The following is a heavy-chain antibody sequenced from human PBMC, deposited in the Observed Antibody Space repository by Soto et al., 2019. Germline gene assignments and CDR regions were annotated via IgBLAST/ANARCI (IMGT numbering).Heavy chain of an antibody. J-gene: IGHJ4*02. V-gene: IGHV1-18*01. Sequence: ASVKVSCKASGYTFTSYGISWVRQAPEQGLDWMGWISAYNGNTNYAQKLQGRVTMTTDTSMSTAYMELRSLRSDDTAVYYCARGGMITFGEVIDPDYWGQGTLVTVSS. CDR1: GYTFTSYG. CDR3: ARGGMITFGEVIDPDY. D-gene: IGHD3-16*02. CDR2: ISAYNGNT.